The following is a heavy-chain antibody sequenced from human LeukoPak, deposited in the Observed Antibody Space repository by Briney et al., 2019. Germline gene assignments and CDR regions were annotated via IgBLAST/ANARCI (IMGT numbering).Heavy chain of an antibody. CDR2: ISYDGSNK. D-gene: IGHD6-19*01. CDR1: GFTFSSYA. Sequence: GGSLRLSCAASGFTFSSYAMHWVRQAPGKGLEWVAVISYDGSNKYYADSVKGRFTISRDNSKNTLYLQMNSLRAEDTAVYYCARGSGYSSGWYLYYFDYWGQGTLVTVSP. J-gene: IGHJ4*02. CDR3: ARGSGYSSGWYLYYFDY. V-gene: IGHV3-30-3*01.